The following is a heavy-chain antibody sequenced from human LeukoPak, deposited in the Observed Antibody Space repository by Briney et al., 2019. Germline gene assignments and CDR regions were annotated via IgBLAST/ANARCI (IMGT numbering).Heavy chain of an antibody. D-gene: IGHD6-13*01. V-gene: IGHV3-15*05. J-gene: IGHJ5*02. CDR1: GLMFSDYA. CDR3: TTEAPYTSGWFS. CDR2: IKTRGDGATT. Sequence: ARGALRLSCAACGLMFSDYAMHWVRQTPGKGLEWVGRIKTRGDGATTDLTAPVKGRFAISRDDSKSTLYLHMNSLTIDDTAVYYCTTEAPYTSGWFSWGQGTLVTVSS.